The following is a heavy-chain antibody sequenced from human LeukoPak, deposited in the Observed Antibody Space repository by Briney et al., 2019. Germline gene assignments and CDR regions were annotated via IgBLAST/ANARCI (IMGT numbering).Heavy chain of an antibody. V-gene: IGHV3-7*01. J-gene: IGHJ4*02. CDR1: GFIFSSSA. D-gene: IGHD3-10*01. Sequence: HAGGSLRLSCAASGFIFSSSAMSWVRQAPGKGLEWVANIKQDGSEKYYVDSVKGRFTISRDNAKNSLYLQMNSLRAEDTAVYYCARDPPLPGGSGSDLVGGQGTLVTVSS. CDR3: ARDPPLPGGSGSDLV. CDR2: IKQDGSEK.